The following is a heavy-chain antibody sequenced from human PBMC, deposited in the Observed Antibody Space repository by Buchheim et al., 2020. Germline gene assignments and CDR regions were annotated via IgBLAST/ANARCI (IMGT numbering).Heavy chain of an antibody. CDR3: TTDRHVLRFLEWSRYFDY. CDR2: IKSKTDGGTT. V-gene: IGHV3-15*01. CDR1: GFTFSNAW. Sequence: EVQLVESGGGLVKPGGSLRFSCAASGFTFSNAWMSWVRQAPGKGLEWVGRIKSKTDGGTTDYAAPVKGRFTISRDDSKNTLYLQMNSLKTEDTAVYYCTTDRHVLRFLEWSRYFDYWGQGTL. J-gene: IGHJ4*02. D-gene: IGHD3-3*01.